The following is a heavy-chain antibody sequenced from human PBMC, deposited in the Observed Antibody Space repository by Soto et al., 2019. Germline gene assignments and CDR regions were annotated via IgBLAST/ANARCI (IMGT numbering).Heavy chain of an antibody. CDR2: ILPVFRTP. D-gene: IGHD3-10*01. J-gene: IGHJ6*02. Sequence: QMHLVQSGPEVRKPGSSVKVSCKASGGTFGDYGIDWVRQAPGHGLEWMGGILPVFRTPRHAQNFEGRVSLPVDEGTNTAFMELNRLRPEDTATYYCARDDGEGGMDVWGQETTVIVSS. CDR3: ARDDGEGGMDV. V-gene: IGHV1-69*01. CDR1: GGTFGDYG.